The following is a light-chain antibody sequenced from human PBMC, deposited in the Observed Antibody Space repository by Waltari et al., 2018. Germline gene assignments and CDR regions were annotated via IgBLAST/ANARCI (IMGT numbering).Light chain of an antibody. J-gene: IGKJ4*01. CDR2: RES. CDR1: QNILNW. CDR3: QQYNSYFIS. Sequence: DILMTQGPSTMSASVGDSVTITCRTSQNILNWVAWNQQKPGKAPKLLIYRESSLVSGVPSRFSGSGSGTEFSLTISSLQPDDFATYYCQQYNSYFISFGGGTRVEF. V-gene: IGKV1-5*03.